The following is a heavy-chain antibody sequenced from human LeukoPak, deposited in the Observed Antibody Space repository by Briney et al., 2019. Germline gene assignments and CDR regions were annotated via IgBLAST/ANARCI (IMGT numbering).Heavy chain of an antibody. Sequence: GGSLRLSCAASGFTFSSYGMHWVRQAPGKGLEWVAFIRYDGSNKYYADSVKGRFTISRDNSKNTLYLQMNSLRAEDTAVYYCAKDHEGGSYPHDAFDIWGQGTMVTVSS. J-gene: IGHJ3*02. D-gene: IGHD1-26*01. V-gene: IGHV3-30*02. CDR1: GFTFSSYG. CDR2: IRYDGSNK. CDR3: AKDHEGGSYPHDAFDI.